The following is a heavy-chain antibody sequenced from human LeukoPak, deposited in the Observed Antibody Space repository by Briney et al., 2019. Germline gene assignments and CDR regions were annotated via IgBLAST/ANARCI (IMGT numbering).Heavy chain of an antibody. D-gene: IGHD6-19*01. CDR3: ARDPVAGATAYAFDI. CDR2: INHSGST. J-gene: IGHJ3*02. Sequence: SSETLSLTCAVYGGSFSGYYWSWIRQPPGKGLEWIGEINHSGSTNYNPSLESRVTISVDTSKNQFSLKLSSVTAADTAVYYCARDPVAGATAYAFDIWGQGTMVTVSS. CDR1: GGSFSGYY. V-gene: IGHV4-34*01.